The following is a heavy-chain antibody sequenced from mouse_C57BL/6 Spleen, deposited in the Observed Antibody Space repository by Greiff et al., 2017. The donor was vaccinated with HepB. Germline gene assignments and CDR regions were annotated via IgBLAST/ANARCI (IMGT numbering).Heavy chain of an antibody. CDR1: GYSITSGYY. D-gene: IGHD2-12*01. CDR2: ISYDGSN. J-gene: IGHJ2*01. CDR3: ARRDYSLDY. V-gene: IGHV3-6*01. Sequence: EVKLQQSGPGLVKPSQSLSLTCSVTGYSITSGYYWNWIRQFPGNKLEWMGYISYDGSNNYNPSLKNRISITRDTSKNQFFLKLNSVTTEDTATYYCARRDYSLDYWGQGTTLTVSS.